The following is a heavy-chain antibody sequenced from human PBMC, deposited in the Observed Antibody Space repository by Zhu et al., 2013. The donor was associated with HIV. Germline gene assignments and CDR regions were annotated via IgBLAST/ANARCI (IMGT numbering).Heavy chain of an antibody. V-gene: IGHV1-24*01. Sequence: QVQLVQSGAEVKRPGASVRVSCKVAGYTITELSVHWVRQAPGKGLEWMGGFDPEDAKIIYAQKFQGRVTMTEDTSTDTAYMELSSLRSGDTAVYYCLTEPSRRIIGWGQGTLVTVSS. CDR1: GYTITELS. J-gene: IGHJ4*02. CDR3: LTEPSRRIIG. CDR2: FDPEDAKI. D-gene: IGHD3-16*02.